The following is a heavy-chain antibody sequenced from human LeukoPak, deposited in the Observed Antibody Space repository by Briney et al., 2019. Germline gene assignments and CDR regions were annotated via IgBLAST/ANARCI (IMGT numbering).Heavy chain of an antibody. V-gene: IGHV4-34*01. CDR3: ARAAGYYESSDYPEY. J-gene: IGHJ4*02. CDR2: INHSGST. Sequence: PSETLSLTCAVYGGSFSGYYWSWIRQPPGKGLEWIGEINHSGSTNYNPSLKSRATISVDTSKNQFSLKLSSVTAADTAVYYCARAAGYYESSDYPEYWGQGTLVTVSS. D-gene: IGHD3-22*01. CDR1: GGSFSGYY.